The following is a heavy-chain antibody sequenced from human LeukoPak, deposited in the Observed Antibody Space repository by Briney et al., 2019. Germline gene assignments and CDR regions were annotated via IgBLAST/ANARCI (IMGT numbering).Heavy chain of an antibody. J-gene: IGHJ5*02. V-gene: IGHV4-59*01. CDR3: ARVNRGGTTGTVAWFDP. CDR2: IYYSGST. D-gene: IGHD1-1*01. CDR1: GGSISSYY. Sequence: SETLSLTCTVSGGSISSYYWSWIRQPPGKGLEWIGYIYYSGSTNYNPSLKSRVTISVDTSKNQFSLKLSSVTAADTAVYYCARVNRGGTTGTVAWFDPWGQGTLVTVSS.